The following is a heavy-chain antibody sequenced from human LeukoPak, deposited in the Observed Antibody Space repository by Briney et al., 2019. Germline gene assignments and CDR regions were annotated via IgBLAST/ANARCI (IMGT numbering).Heavy chain of an antibody. D-gene: IGHD3-3*01. J-gene: IGHJ4*02. Sequence: ASVKVSCKASGYTFTSYDINWVRQAPGQGLEWMGWMNPNSGNTGYAQKFQGRVTMTRNTSISTAYMELSSLRSEDTAVYYCARGIPPYITIFGVLHDYWGQGTLVTVSS. CDR2: MNPNSGNT. V-gene: IGHV1-8*01. CDR3: ARGIPPYITIFGVLHDY. CDR1: GYTFTSYD.